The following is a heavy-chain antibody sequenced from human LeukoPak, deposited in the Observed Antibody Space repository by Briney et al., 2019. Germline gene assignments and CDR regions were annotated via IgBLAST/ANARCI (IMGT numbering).Heavy chain of an antibody. J-gene: IGHJ4*02. V-gene: IGHV3-30*18. CDR3: AKDYRYVWGSYSLDY. Sequence: GGSLRLSCTASGFTFSSYGMHWVRQAPGKGLEWVAVISYDGSNKYYADSVKGRFTISRDNSKNTLYLQMNSLRAEDTAVYYCAKDYRYVWGSYSLDYWGQGTLVTVSS. CDR2: ISYDGSNK. CDR1: GFTFSSYG. D-gene: IGHD3-16*01.